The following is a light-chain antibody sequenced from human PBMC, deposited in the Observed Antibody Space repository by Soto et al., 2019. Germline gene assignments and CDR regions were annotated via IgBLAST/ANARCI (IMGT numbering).Light chain of an antibody. Sequence: EIVLTQSPATLSLSPGERATLSCRASQRVGTYLGWYQQRPGQAPRLLIYGASNRATGIPARFSGSGSGTDFTLTIGSLEPEDFAVYYCQQRANWPLTFGGGTKVEIK. CDR1: QRVGTY. V-gene: IGKV3-11*01. CDR3: QQRANWPLT. CDR2: GAS. J-gene: IGKJ4*01.